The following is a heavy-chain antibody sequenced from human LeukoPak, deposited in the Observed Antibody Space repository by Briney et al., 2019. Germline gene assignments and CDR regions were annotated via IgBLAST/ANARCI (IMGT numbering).Heavy chain of an antibody. J-gene: IGHJ4*02. CDR2: IYYSGST. CDR1: GASISSYY. Sequence: SETLSLTCTVSGASISSYYWNWIRQPPGKGLEWIGYIYYSGSTNYNPSLKSRVTISVATSKNQFSLKLSSVTAADTAVYYCARGTSSSINFDYWGQGTLATISS. D-gene: IGHD6-13*01. V-gene: IGHV4-59*01. CDR3: ARGTSSSINFDY.